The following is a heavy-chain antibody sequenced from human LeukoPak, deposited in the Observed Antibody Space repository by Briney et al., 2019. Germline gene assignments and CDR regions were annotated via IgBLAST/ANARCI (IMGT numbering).Heavy chain of an antibody. J-gene: IGHJ4*02. CDR1: GFAFSSYA. D-gene: IGHD3-16*01. CDR3: AKDREWGSPLDY. V-gene: IGHV3-30*18. CDR2: IANSGSEK. Sequence: GGSLRLSCAASGFAFSSYAMHWARQAPGKGLEWVAVIANSGSEKYYADSVKGRFTISRTNSKNTLYLQMNSLRAEDTAVYYCAKDREWGSPLDYWGKGTLVTVSS.